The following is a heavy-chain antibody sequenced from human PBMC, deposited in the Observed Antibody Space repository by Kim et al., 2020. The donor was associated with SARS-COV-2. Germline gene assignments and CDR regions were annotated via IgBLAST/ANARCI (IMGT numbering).Heavy chain of an antibody. Sequence: TNYNPSSKSRVTISVDTSKNQFSLKLSSVTAADTAVYYCARGSFPYYFDYWGQGTLVTVSS. J-gene: IGHJ4*02. CDR2: T. V-gene: IGHV4-34*01. CDR3: ARGSFPYYFDY.